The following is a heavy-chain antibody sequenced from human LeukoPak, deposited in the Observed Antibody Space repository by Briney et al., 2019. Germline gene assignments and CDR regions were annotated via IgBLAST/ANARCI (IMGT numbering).Heavy chain of an antibody. J-gene: IGHJ3*02. CDR2: IYYSGST. CDR1: GGSISSSSYY. V-gene: IGHV4-39*07. D-gene: IGHD6-13*01. Sequence: SETLSLTCTVSGGSISSSSYYWGWIRQPPGKGLEWIGSIYYSGSTYYNPSLKSRVTISVDTSKNQFSLKLSSVTAADTAVYYCARALIADRFAFDIWGQGTMVTVSS. CDR3: ARALIADRFAFDI.